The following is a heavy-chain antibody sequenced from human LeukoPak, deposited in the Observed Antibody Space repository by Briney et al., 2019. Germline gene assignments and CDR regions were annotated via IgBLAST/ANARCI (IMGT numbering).Heavy chain of an antibody. V-gene: IGHV3-30-3*01. Sequence: GGSLRLSCAASGFTFSSYAMHWVRQAPGKGLEWVAVISYDGSNKYYADSVKGRFTISRDNSKNTLYLQMNSLRAEDTAVYYCARGRAWFGELSENYFDYWGQGTLVTVSS. CDR1: GFTFSSYA. D-gene: IGHD3-10*01. J-gene: IGHJ4*02. CDR2: ISYDGSNK. CDR3: ARGRAWFGELSENYFDY.